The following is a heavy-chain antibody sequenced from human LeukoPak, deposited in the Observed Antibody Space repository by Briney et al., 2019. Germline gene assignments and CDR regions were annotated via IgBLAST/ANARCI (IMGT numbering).Heavy chain of an antibody. CDR2: IYYSGST. J-gene: IGHJ4*02. CDR3: ARQSRPHSTKAPFAY. D-gene: IGHD2-2*01. V-gene: IGHV4-59*01. CDR1: GGSISSYY. Sequence: SETLSLTCTVSGGSISSYYWSWIRQPPGKGLEWIGYIYYSGSTNYNPSLKSRVTISVDTSKNQFSLKLSSVTAADTAVYYCARQSRPHSTKAPFAYWGQGTLVTVSS.